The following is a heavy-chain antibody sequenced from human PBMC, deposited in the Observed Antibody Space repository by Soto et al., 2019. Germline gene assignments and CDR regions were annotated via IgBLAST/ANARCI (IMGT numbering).Heavy chain of an antibody. CDR2: ISSTSTYI. J-gene: IGHJ6*02. Sequence: GGSLRLSCAASEFTFSSYSMNWVRQAPGKGLEWVSSISSTSTYIYFADSVKGRFTISRDNAKNSLYLQMNSLRAEDTAVYYCARGGDLGYYSYGMDVWGQGTTVTVSS. V-gene: IGHV3-21*01. CDR3: ARGGDLGYYSYGMDV. D-gene: IGHD3-10*01. CDR1: EFTFSSYS.